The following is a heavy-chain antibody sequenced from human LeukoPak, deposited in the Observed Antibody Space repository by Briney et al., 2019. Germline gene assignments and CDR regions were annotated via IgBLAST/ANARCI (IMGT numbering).Heavy chain of an antibody. CDR2: IYHSGST. D-gene: IGHD2-15*01. V-gene: IGHV4-30-2*02. CDR1: GGSISSGGYY. Sequence: SETLSLTCTVSGGSISSGGYYWSWIRQPPGKGLEWIGYIYHSGSTYYNPSLKSRVTISVDRSKNQFSLKLSSVTAADTAVYYCARGRWLLYCSGGSCFLFDYWGQGTLVTVSS. J-gene: IGHJ4*02. CDR3: ARGRWLLYCSGGSCFLFDY.